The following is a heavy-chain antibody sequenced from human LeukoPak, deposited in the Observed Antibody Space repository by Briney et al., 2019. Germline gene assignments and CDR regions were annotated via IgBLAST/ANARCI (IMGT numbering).Heavy chain of an antibody. J-gene: IGHJ4*02. D-gene: IGHD3-22*01. V-gene: IGHV1-69*13. CDR3: ARVGNYYDSSGSHFPFDY. CDR2: IIPIFGTA. CDR1: GYTFTSYG. Sequence: SVKVSCKASGYTFTSYGISWVRQAPGQGLEWMGGIIPIFGTANYAQKFQGRVTITADESTSTAYMELSSLRSEDTAVYYCARVGNYYDSSGSHFPFDYWGQGTLVTVSS.